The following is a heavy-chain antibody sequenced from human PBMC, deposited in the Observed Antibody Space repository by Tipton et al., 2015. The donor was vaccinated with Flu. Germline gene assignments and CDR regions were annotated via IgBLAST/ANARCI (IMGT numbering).Heavy chain of an antibody. Sequence: TLSLTCTVSGGSISSGSYYWSWIRQPAGKGLDWIGRIYTSGSTNYNPSLKSRVTISVDTSKNQFSLKLSSVTAADTAVYYRARDGIAWDYYGMDVWGQGTTVTVSS. D-gene: IGHD1-26*01. CDR3: ARDGIAWDYYGMDV. CDR1: GGSISSGSYY. V-gene: IGHV4-61*02. J-gene: IGHJ6*02. CDR2: IYTSGST.